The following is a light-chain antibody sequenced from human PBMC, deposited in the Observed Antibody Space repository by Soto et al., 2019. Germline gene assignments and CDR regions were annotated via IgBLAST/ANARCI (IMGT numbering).Light chain of an antibody. CDR2: SAS. J-gene: IGKJ2*01. CDR3: QQSSNWPYT. Sequence: EIVMTQSPATLSVSPGERATLSCRASQSVSSILAWYQQKPGQAPRLLIYSASTRATGIPARFSGSGSGTEFTLTINSLQSEDFAIYYCQQSSNWPYTFGQGTKLEI. CDR1: QSVSSI. V-gene: IGKV3-15*01.